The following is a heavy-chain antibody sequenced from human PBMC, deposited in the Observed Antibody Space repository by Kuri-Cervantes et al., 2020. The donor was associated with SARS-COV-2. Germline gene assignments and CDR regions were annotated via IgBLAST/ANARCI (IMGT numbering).Heavy chain of an antibody. CDR2: IRYDGSNK. CDR3: AKDSLLEVKFDY. CDR1: GFTFSSYG. J-gene: IGHJ4*02. V-gene: IGHV3-30*02. D-gene: IGHD1-1*01. Sequence: GESLKISCAASGFTFSSYGMHWVRQAPGKGLEWVAFIRYDGSNKYYADSVKGRFTISRDNSKNTLYLQMNSLRAEDTAVYYCAKDSLLEVKFDYWGQRTLVTVSS.